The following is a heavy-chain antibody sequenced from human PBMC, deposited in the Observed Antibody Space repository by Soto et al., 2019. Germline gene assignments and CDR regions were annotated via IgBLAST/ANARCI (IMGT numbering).Heavy chain of an antibody. Sequence: QVQLVESGGGVVQPGRSLRLSCAASGFTFSSYGMHWVRQAPGKGLEWVAVIWYDGSNKYYADSVKGRFTISRDNSKNTLYLQINSLRAEDTAVYYCERTRNPQYFYYWGQGTLVTFSS. J-gene: IGHJ4*02. CDR1: GFTFSSYG. CDR3: ERTRNPQYFYY. V-gene: IGHV3-33*01. CDR2: IWYDGSNK.